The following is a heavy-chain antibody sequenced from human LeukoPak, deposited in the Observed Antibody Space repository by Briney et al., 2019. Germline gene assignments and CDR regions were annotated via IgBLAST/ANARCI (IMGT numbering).Heavy chain of an antibody. Sequence: ASVKVSCKASGYTFTSYDINWVRQATGQGLEWMGWMNPNSGNTGYAQKFQGRVTMTRNTSISTAYMELSSLRSEDTAVYYCARGRAYYDSSGYYYGWYYYYGMDVWGQGTTVTVSS. V-gene: IGHV1-8*01. CDR1: GYTFTSYD. CDR3: ARGRAYYDSSGYYYGWYYYYGMDV. J-gene: IGHJ6*02. D-gene: IGHD3-22*01. CDR2: MNPNSGNT.